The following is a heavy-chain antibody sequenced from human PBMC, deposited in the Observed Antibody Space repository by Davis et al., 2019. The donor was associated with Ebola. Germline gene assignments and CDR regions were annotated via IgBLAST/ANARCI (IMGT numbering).Heavy chain of an antibody. J-gene: IGHJ4*02. CDR3: TNAVTTTDY. CDR2: IWYDGSNK. V-gene: IGHV3-33*08. D-gene: IGHD4-17*01. CDR1: GFTFSDYY. Sequence: GESLKISCAASGFTFSDYYMSWIRQAPGKGLEWVAVIWYDGSNKYYADSVKGRFTISRDNSKNTLYLQMNSLRAEDTAVYYCTNAVTTTDYWGQGTLVTVSS.